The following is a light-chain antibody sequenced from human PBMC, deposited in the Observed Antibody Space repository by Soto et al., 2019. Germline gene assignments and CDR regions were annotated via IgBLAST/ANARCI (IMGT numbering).Light chain of an antibody. Sequence: DIQMTQSPSSVSASVGDRVTITCRASRDINRWLAWYQQKPGKAPKLLIYTASSLQSGVRATFSGSGSGSDLTLTITCLHPEDFATYYCQQGTSFPYTLGQGTKLEIK. CDR2: TAS. J-gene: IGKJ2*01. V-gene: IGKV1-12*01. CDR1: RDINRW. CDR3: QQGTSFPYT.